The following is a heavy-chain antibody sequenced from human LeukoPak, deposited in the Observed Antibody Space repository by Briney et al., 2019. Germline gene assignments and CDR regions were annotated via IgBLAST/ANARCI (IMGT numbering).Heavy chain of an antibody. CDR1: GFTFSSYS. CDR2: ISSSSSYI. Sequence: GGSLRLSCAASGFTFSSYSMNWVRQAPGKGLEWVSSISSSSSYIYYADSVKGRFTISRDNAKNSLYLQMNSLRAEDTAVYYYARDHTDYYDSSGYYHWGQGTLVTVSS. CDR3: ARDHTDYYDSSGYYH. D-gene: IGHD3-22*01. J-gene: IGHJ4*02. V-gene: IGHV3-21*01.